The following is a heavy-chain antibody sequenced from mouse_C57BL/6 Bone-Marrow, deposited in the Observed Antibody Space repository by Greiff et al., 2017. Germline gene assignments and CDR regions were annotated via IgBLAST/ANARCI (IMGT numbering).Heavy chain of an antibody. V-gene: IGHV1-9*01. D-gene: IGHD1-1*01. CDR1: GYTFTGYW. CDR3: ARPDYYYGSSRFAY. J-gene: IGHJ3*01. CDR2: ILPGSGST. Sequence: QVQLQQSGAELMKPGASVKLSCKATGYTFTGYWIEWVKQRPGHGLEWIGEILPGSGSTNYNEKFKGKATFTADTSSNTAYMQLSSLTTEDSAIYYWARPDYYYGSSRFAYWGQGTLVTVSA.